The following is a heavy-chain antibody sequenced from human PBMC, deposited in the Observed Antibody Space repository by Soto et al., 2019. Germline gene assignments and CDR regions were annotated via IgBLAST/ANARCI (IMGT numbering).Heavy chain of an antibody. CDR2: SYYSGST. J-gene: IGHJ5*02. V-gene: IGHV4-31*03. D-gene: IGHD4-4*01. CDR1: GGSISSGGYY. CDR3: ARQYDNSIPNWFDP. Sequence: QVQLQESGPGLVKPSQTLSLTCTVSGGSISSGGYYWSWIRQHPGKGLEWIGYSYYSGSTSYNPSLKSRITMSADTSKNKFSLRLTSVTAADTAVYYCARQYDNSIPNWFDPWGQGTLVTVSS.